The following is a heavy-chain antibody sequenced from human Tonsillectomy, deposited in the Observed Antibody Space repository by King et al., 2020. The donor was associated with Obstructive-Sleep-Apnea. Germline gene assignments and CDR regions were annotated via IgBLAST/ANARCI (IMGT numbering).Heavy chain of an antibody. CDR2: IYYIWST. J-gene: IGHJ5*02. D-gene: IGHD3-10*01. CDR1: GGSISSHY. Sequence: VQLQESGPGLVKPSETLSLTCTVSGGSISSHYLSWIRQPPGKGLEWIGNIYYIWSTNNNPSLKSRVTISVDTSKSQISLKLSSVTAADTAVYYCARLLWFGELHWFDPWGQGTLVTVSS. CDR3: ARLLWFGELHWFDP. V-gene: IGHV4-59*08.